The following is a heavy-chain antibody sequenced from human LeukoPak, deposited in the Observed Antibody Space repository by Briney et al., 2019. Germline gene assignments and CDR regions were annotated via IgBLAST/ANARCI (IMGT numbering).Heavy chain of an antibody. D-gene: IGHD5-18*01. V-gene: IGHV1-2*02. J-gene: IGHJ6*03. Sequence: ASVKVSCKASGYTFTGYYMHWVRQAPGQGLEWMGWINPNSGGTNYAQKFQGRVTMTRDTSISTAYMELSRLRSDDTAVYYCASLSDTAMVRFGNVGYYYYYMDVWGKGTTVTVSS. CDR1: GYTFTGYY. CDR3: ASLSDTAMVRFGNVGYYYYYMDV. CDR2: INPNSGGT.